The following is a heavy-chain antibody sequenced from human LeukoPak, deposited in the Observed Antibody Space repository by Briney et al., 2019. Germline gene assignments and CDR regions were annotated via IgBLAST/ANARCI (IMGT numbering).Heavy chain of an antibody. J-gene: IGHJ5*02. V-gene: IGHV1-2*02. CDR2: INPNSGGT. CDR3: ARSWGAAGWFDP. CDR1: GYTFTGYY. D-gene: IGHD6-13*01. Sequence: GASVKVSCKASGYTFTGYYMHWVRQAPGQGLEWMGWINPNSGGTNYAQKFQGRVTMTRDTSISTAYMELSSLRYDDTAVYYCARSWGAAGWFDPWGQGTLVTVSS.